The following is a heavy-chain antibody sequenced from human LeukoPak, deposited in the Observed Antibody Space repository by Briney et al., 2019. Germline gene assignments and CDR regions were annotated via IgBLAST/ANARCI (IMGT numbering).Heavy chain of an antibody. J-gene: IGHJ4*02. CDR2: INHSGST. CDR1: GGSFSGYY. CDR3: ASRVNTAMVTTPFDY. V-gene: IGHV4-34*01. Sequence: PSETLSLTCAVYGGSFSGYYWSWIRQPPGKGLDWIGEINHSGSTNYNPSLKSRVTISVDTSKNQLSLKLSSVTAADTAVYYCASRVNTAMVTTPFDYWGQGTLVTVSS. D-gene: IGHD5-18*01.